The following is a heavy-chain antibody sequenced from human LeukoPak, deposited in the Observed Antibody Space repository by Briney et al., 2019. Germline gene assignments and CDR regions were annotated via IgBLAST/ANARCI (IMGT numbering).Heavy chain of an antibody. CDR2: ISYDGSNK. Sequence: PGGSLRLSCAASGFTFSSYGMHWVRQAPGKGLEWVAVISYDGSNKYYADSVKGRFTISTDNAKNSLFLQMNSLRAEDTAVYYCARVGRYSYAHNAWGQGTLVTVS. J-gene: IGHJ5*02. CDR3: ARVGRYSYAHNA. V-gene: IGHV3-30*03. CDR1: GFTFSSYG. D-gene: IGHD5-18*01.